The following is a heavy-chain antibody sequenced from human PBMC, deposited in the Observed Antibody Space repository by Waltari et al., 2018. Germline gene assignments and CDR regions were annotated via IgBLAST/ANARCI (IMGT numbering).Heavy chain of an antibody. CDR1: GVSISSHY. CDR2: IYYSGST. V-gene: IGHV4-59*11. CDR3: ARADTSGSYLYYFDY. D-gene: IGHD1-26*01. J-gene: IGHJ4*02. Sequence: VQLQESVPGLVKPSETLSLTCTVSGVSISSHYWSWIRQPPGKGLEWIGYIYYSGSTNYNPSLKSRVTISVDTSKNQFSLKLSSVTAADTAVYYCARADTSGSYLYYFDYWGQGTLVTVSS.